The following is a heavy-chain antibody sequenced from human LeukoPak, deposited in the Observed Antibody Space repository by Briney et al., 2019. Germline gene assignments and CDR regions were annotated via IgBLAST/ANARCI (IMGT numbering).Heavy chain of an antibody. D-gene: IGHD2-15*01. V-gene: IGHV3-30*18. Sequence: GGSLRLSCAASGFTFSSFSMHWVRQSPARGLESVAVVSYDGNNKFYADSVRGRFTISRDSSTNTLYLQMNGLRAEDTAVYYCAKERCGGGSCYIFDHWGQGTLVTVSS. J-gene: IGHJ4*02. CDR2: VSYDGNNK. CDR3: AKERCGGGSCYIFDH. CDR1: GFTFSSFS.